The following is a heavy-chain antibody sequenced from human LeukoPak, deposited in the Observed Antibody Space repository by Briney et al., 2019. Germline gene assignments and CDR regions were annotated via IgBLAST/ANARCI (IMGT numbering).Heavy chain of an antibody. J-gene: IGHJ6*02. CDR1: GFRFSSFW. D-gene: IGHD2-15*01. CDR3: AREGVVNGMDV. V-gene: IGHV3-7*01. Sequence: PGGSLRLSCAVSGFRFSSFWMSWVRQAPGKGLEWVANTNQDGSERYYVDSVKGRFTISRDNAKNSLYLQMNSLRAEDTAVYHCAREGVVNGMDVWGQGTTVTVSS. CDR2: TNQDGSER.